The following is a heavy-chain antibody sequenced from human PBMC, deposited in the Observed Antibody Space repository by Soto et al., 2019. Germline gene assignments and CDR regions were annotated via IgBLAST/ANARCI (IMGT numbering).Heavy chain of an antibody. Sequence: ETLSLTCTVTGGYISCRSYFWGWIRQPPGKGLEWIGSVYYSGTTYYSPSLKGRVTMSVDTSKNQFSLRLPSVTAFYTDAASCVIYALSRGQG. CDR3: VIYALS. V-gene: IGHV4-39*01. J-gene: IGHJ1*01. CDR2: VYYSGTT. D-gene: IGHD2-2*02. CDR1: GGYISCRSYF.